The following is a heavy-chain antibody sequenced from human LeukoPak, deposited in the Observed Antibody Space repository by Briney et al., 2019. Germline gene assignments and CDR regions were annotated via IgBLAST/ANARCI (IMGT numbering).Heavy chain of an antibody. CDR1: GFTFSNYA. Sequence: GGSLRLSCAASGFTFSNYAISWVRQAPGKGLDWVSGISGSGVNTYYADSVKGRFTISRDNSKNTLYLQMNSLRAEDTAVYYCAKASLTTVTTSYFDYWGQGTLVTVSS. J-gene: IGHJ4*02. CDR3: AKASLTTVTTSYFDY. CDR2: ISGSGVNT. V-gene: IGHV3-23*01. D-gene: IGHD4-17*01.